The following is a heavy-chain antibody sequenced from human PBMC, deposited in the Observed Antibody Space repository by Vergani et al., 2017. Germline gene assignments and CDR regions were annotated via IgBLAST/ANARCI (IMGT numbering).Heavy chain of an antibody. CDR2: IYHSGST. D-gene: IGHD3-10*01. CDR1: GGSISSGGYS. Sequence: QLQLQESGSGLVKPSQTLSLTCAVSGGSISSGGYSWSWIRQPPGKGLEWIGYIYHSGSTYHNPALKSRVTISVDRSKNQFSLKLSSVTAAGTAVYYCARGPRWCGESGGFGYWGQGPWSPSPQ. CDR3: ARGPRWCGESGGFGY. V-gene: IGHV4-30-2*01. J-gene: IGHJ4*02.